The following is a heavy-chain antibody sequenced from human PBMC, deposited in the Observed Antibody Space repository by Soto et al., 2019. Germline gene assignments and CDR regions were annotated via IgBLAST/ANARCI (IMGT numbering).Heavy chain of an antibody. CDR2: IYYSGST. V-gene: IGHV4-39*01. CDR3: ARRIETYYDYIWGSYPQTAVDY. CDR1: GGSISSSSYY. Sequence: SETLSLTCTVSGGSISSSSYYWGWIRQPPGKGLEWIGSIYYSGSTYYNPSLKSRVTISVDTSKNQFSLKLSSVTAADTAVYYCARRIETYYDYIWGSYPQTAVDYWGQGTLVTVSS. D-gene: IGHD3-16*02. J-gene: IGHJ4*02.